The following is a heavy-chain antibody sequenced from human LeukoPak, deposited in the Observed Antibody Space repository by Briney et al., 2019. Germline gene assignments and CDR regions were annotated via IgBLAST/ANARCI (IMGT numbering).Heavy chain of an antibody. V-gene: IGHV3-21*01. Sequence: TGGSLRLSCAASGFTFSSYSMNWVRQAPGKGLEWVSSISSSSTYIYYADSVKGRFTISRDNAKNSLYLQMNSLRAEDTAVYYCANMRSGYHSDYWGQGTLVTVSS. CDR2: ISSSSTYI. D-gene: IGHD3-22*01. CDR1: GFTFSSYS. J-gene: IGHJ4*02. CDR3: ANMRSGYHSDY.